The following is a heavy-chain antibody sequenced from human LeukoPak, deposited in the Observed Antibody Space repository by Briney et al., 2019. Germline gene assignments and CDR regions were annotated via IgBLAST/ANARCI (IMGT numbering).Heavy chain of an antibody. CDR3: ARLGVHHQARYSYGFYMDV. CDR1: AGSISSYY. J-gene: IGHJ6*03. CDR2: IYYSGST. D-gene: IGHD5-18*01. V-gene: IGHV4-59*12. Sequence: PSATLSLTGTVSAGSISSYYWSWIRQPPGKGLECIGYIYYSGSTNYNPSLKSRVTISVDTSKNQFSLKLSSVTAADTAVYYCARLGVHHQARYSYGFYMDVWGKGTTVTVSS.